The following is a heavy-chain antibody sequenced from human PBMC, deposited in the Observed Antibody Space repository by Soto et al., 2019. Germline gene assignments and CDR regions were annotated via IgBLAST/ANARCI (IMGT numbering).Heavy chain of an antibody. V-gene: IGHV3-48*01. J-gene: IGHJ2*01. CDR1: GFTFSSYS. CDR2: ISSSSSTI. Sequence: GGSLRLSCAASGFTFSSYSMNWVRQAPGKGLEWVSYISSSSSTIYYADSVKGRFTISRDNAKNSLYLQMNSLRAEDTAVYYCARKVDYYDSSGYFPQFYWYFDLWGRGTLVTVSS. D-gene: IGHD3-22*01. CDR3: ARKVDYYDSSGYFPQFYWYFDL.